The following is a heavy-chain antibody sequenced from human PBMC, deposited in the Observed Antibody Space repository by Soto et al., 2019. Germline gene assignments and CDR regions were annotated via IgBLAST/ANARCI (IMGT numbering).Heavy chain of an antibody. CDR3: AMAQITAQYYFDY. CDR1: GFIFSDYY. V-gene: IGHV3-11*06. Sequence: GSLRLSCAASGFIFSDYYMSWIRQPPGKGLEWVSYISGSGSSTNYADSVKGRFTISRDNAKNSLYLQIYSLRAEDTAVYYCAMAQITAQYYFDYWGQGALVTVSS. D-gene: IGHD6-6*01. J-gene: IGHJ4*02. CDR2: ISGSGSST.